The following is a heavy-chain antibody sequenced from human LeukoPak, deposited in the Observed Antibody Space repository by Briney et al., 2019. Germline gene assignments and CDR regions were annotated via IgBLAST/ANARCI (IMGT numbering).Heavy chain of an antibody. D-gene: IGHD3-22*01. V-gene: IGHV1-69*13. CDR3: AREATYDSSPCFDY. J-gene: IGHJ4*02. Sequence: SVKVSCKASGGTFSSYAISWVRQAPGQGLEWMGGIIPIFGTADYAQKFQGRVTITADESTSTAYMELSSLRSEDTAVYYCAREATYDSSPCFDYWGQGTLVTVSS. CDR2: IIPIFGTA. CDR1: GGTFSSYA.